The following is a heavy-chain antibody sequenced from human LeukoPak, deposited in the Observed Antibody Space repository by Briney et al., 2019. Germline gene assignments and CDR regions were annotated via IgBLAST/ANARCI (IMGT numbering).Heavy chain of an antibody. D-gene: IGHD2-2*02. CDR2: ISGSGAST. V-gene: IGHV3-23*01. CDR1: GFSFSGYA. Sequence: PGGSLRLSCTSSGFSFSGYAMIWVRQAPGKGLELVSTISGSGASTFYADSVRGRFITSKDIPSNIVYQQMNSLRAEDTAVYYCAKGSRGYTNYYFDYWGQETLVTVSS. CDR3: AKGSRGYTNYYFDY. J-gene: IGHJ4*02.